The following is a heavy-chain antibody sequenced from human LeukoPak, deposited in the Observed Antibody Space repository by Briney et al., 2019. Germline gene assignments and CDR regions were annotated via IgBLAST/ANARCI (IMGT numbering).Heavy chain of an antibody. D-gene: IGHD1-26*01. V-gene: IGHV3-48*03. J-gene: IGHJ4*02. Sequence: GGSLRLSCAASGFTFSSYEMNWVRQAPGKGLEWVSYISSSGSTIYYADSVKGRFTISRDNAKNSLYLQMNSLRAEDTAIYYCVRDKIVGATILDYWGQGTLVTVSS. CDR3: VRDKIVGATILDY. CDR1: GFTFSSYE. CDR2: ISSSGSTI.